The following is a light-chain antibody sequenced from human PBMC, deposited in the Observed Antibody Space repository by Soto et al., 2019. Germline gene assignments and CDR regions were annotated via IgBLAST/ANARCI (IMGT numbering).Light chain of an antibody. CDR2: AAS. V-gene: IGKV1-39*01. CDR3: QQSYSTPRT. J-gene: IGKJ1*01. Sequence: EILMTQSPASLSASVGDRVTITCRASQSISSYLNWYQHKPGKAPKLLIYAASSLQSGVPSRFSGSGSGTDFTLTISSLQPEDFATYYCQQSYSTPRTFGQGTKVDIK. CDR1: QSISSY.